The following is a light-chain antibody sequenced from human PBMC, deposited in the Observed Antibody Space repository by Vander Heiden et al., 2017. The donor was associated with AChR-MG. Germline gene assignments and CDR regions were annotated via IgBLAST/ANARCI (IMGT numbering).Light chain of an antibody. CDR1: SSDVGGYNY. Sequence: QSALTQPASVSGSPGQSITISCTGTSSDVGGYNYVSWYQQHPGKAPKLMIYDVSKRPSGVSNRFSGSKSGNTASLTISGLQAEDEADYYCSSYTSSSTEYVFGTGTKVTVL. CDR3: SSYTSSSTEYV. J-gene: IGLJ1*01. V-gene: IGLV2-14*01. CDR2: DVS.